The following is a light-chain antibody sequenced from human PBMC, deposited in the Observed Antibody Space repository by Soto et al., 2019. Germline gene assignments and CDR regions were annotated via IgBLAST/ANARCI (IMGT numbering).Light chain of an antibody. CDR1: QSVSSDY. J-gene: IGKJ2*01. Sequence: EIVLTQSPGTLSLSSGERATLSFRASQSVSSDYLAWYQQKPGQAPRLVISDESRRATGIPGKFSGSGSGTDFTLTSSRLEPEDFALYYCHQYGSSPDTFGQGTKLQIK. V-gene: IGKV3-20*01. CDR3: HQYGSSPDT. CDR2: DES.